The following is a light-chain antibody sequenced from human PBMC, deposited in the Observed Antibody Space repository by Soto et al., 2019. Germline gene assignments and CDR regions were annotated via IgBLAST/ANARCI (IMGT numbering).Light chain of an antibody. Sequence: EIVLTQSPGTLSLSPGERATLSCRASQSVSNNYLAWYQQKPGQAPRLLIYAASSRATGIPDRFSGSGSGTDFTLTISRLEPEDFAVYYCQQYGSSPTFGGGTKVEIK. CDR1: QSVSNNY. V-gene: IGKV3-20*01. CDR3: QQYGSSPT. J-gene: IGKJ4*01. CDR2: AAS.